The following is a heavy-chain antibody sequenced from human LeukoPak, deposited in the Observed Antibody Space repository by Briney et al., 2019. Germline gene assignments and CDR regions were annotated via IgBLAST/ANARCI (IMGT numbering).Heavy chain of an antibody. V-gene: IGHV5-51*01. Sequence: GESPKISCKGSGYSFTSYWIGWVRQMPGKRLEWMGIIYPGDSDTRYSPSFQGQVTISADKSISTAYLQWSSLKASDTAMYYCARSIAAAGNSHFDYWGQGTLVTVSS. CDR2: IYPGDSDT. CDR3: ARSIAAAGNSHFDY. CDR1: GYSFTSYW. D-gene: IGHD6-13*01. J-gene: IGHJ4*02.